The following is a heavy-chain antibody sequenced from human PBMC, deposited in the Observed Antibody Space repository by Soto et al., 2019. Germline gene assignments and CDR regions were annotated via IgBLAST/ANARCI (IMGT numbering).Heavy chain of an antibody. CDR3: ARDQSVGYCSGGSCFPMGYYYYGMDV. CDR2: TYYRSKWYN. Sequence: SQTLSLTCAISGDSVSSNSAAWNWIRQSPSRGLEWLGRTYYRSKWYNDYAVSVKSRITINPDTSKNQFSLQLNSVTPEDTAVYYCARDQSVGYCSGGSCFPMGYYYYGMDVWGQGTTVTVS. J-gene: IGHJ6*02. CDR1: GDSVSSNSAA. V-gene: IGHV6-1*01. D-gene: IGHD2-15*01.